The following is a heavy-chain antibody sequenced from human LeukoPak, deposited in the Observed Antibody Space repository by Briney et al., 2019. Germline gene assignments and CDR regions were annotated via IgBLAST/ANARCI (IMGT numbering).Heavy chain of an antibody. V-gene: IGHV3-74*01. CDR3: TRDPGIDSRDWYFDV. CDR2: ILRDETHT. Sequence: GGSLRLSCAATGFTISSPQMHWVRQAPGKGLVWVSRILRDETHTNYADSERRRFTISRDNANNMLFLQMNSLRGEDTAVYFCTRDPGIDSRDWYFDVWGRGTLVTVSS. J-gene: IGHJ2*01. CDR1: GFTISSPQ.